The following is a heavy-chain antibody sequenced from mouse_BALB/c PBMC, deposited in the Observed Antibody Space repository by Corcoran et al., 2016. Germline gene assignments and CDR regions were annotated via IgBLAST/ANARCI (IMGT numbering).Heavy chain of an antibody. Sequence: QVQLQQSGAELARPGASVKMSCKASGYTFTSYTMHWVKQRPGQGLEWIGYINPSSGYTNYNQKFKDKATLTADKSSSTAYMQLSSLTSEDSAVYYCARKDGNLYAMDYWCQGTSVTVSS. V-gene: IGHV1-4*01. CDR3: ARKDGNLYAMDY. J-gene: IGHJ4*01. CDR2: INPSSGYT. CDR1: GYTFTSYT. D-gene: IGHD2-1*01.